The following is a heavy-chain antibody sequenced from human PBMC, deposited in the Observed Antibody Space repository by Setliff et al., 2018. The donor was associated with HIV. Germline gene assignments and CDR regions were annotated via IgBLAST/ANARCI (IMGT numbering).Heavy chain of an antibody. Sequence: ASVKVSCKASRYTFSNYDVNWVRQATGQGLEWMGWINTNTGNPTYAQGFTGRFVFSLDTSVSTAYLQISSLKAEDTAVYYCARDESDSLYYMDYYYMDVWGKGTTVTVSS. CDR2: INTNTGNP. J-gene: IGHJ6*03. V-gene: IGHV7-4-1*02. D-gene: IGHD3-10*01. CDR1: RYTFSNYD. CDR3: ARDESDSLYYMDYYYMDV.